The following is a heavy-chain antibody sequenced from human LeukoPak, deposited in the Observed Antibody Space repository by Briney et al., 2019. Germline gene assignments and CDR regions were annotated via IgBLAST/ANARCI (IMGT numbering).Heavy chain of an antibody. CDR2: ISDDGERK. Sequence: GRSLRLSCVASGFTFSNYYMHWVRQAPGKGLEWVAIISDDGERKFYADSVRGRITISRNKSKNTLFLQMNSLRADDTAVYFCAKDLSGHWCIDYWGQGTLVTVSS. CDR1: GFTFSNYY. J-gene: IGHJ4*02. D-gene: IGHD4/OR15-4a*01. V-gene: IGHV3-30*18. CDR3: AKDLSGHWCIDY.